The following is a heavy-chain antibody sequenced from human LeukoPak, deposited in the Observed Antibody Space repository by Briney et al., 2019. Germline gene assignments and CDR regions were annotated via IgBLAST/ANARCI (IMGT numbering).Heavy chain of an antibody. J-gene: IGHJ4*02. Sequence: ASVKVSCKASGYTFTSYDINWVRQAAGQGLEWMGWMNPNTDNRGYAQRFQGRVTITWDTSISTAYMELTSLRSEDTALYYCARVGYSNSYEYWGQGTPVTVSS. CDR2: MNPNTDNR. D-gene: IGHD5-18*01. CDR3: ARVGYSNSYEY. CDR1: GYTFTSYD. V-gene: IGHV1-8*01.